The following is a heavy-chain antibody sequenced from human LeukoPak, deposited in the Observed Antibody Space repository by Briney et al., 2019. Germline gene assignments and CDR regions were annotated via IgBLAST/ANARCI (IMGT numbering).Heavy chain of an antibody. V-gene: IGHV4-38-2*02. Sequence: SSETLSLTCSVSGYFISSGYYWGWIRQPPGKGLEWIGSIYYSGSTYYNPSPKSRVTISVDTSKNQFSLKLSSVTAADTAVYYCARGEAVPGSEIDRWGQGTLVTVSS. CDR1: GYFISSGYY. CDR3: ARGEAVPGSEIDR. J-gene: IGHJ5*02. D-gene: IGHD7-27*01. CDR2: IYYSGST.